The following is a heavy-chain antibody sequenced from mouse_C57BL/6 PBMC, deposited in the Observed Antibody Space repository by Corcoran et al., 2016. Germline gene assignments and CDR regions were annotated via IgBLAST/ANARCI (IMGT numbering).Heavy chain of an antibody. CDR3: ARWTYYGRPFLAY. Sequence: QIQLVQPGPELKKPGETVKISCKASGYTFTTYGMSWVKQAPGKGLKWMGWINTYSGVPTYADDFKGRFAFSLETSARTAYLQINNLKIEDTATYFCARWTYYGRPFLAYWGQGTLVTVSA. CDR2: INTYSGVP. D-gene: IGHD1-1*01. J-gene: IGHJ3*01. CDR1: GYTFTTYG. V-gene: IGHV9-3*01.